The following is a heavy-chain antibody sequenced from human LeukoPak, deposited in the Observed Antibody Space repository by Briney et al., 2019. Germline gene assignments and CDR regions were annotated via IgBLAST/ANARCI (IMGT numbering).Heavy chain of an antibody. CDR3: ARAIWNYYSYYYYYMDV. CDR2: MNPDSGNT. V-gene: IGHV1-8*03. D-gene: IGHD1-7*01. CDR1: GYTFTSYD. Sequence: ASVKVSCKASGYTFTSYDINWVRQATGQGLEWMGWMNPDSGNTGYAQKFQGRVTITRNTSISTAYMELSSLRSEDTAVYYCARAIWNYYSYYYYYMDVWGKGTTVTVSS. J-gene: IGHJ6*03.